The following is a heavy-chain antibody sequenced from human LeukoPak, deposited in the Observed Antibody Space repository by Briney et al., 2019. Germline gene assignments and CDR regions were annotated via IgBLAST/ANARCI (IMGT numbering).Heavy chain of an antibody. CDR3: ARERTSGWDAFDT. CDR1: GFTFSSFW. CDR2: INSVGSST. Sequence: TGWSLRLSCAASGFTFSSFWMHWVRQAPGKGLVWVSRINSVGSSTSYPDSVKGRFTISRDNAKNTLYLQMNSLRAEDTAVYYCARERTSGWDAFDTWGQGTLVTVSS. D-gene: IGHD6-19*01. J-gene: IGHJ5*02. V-gene: IGHV3-74*01.